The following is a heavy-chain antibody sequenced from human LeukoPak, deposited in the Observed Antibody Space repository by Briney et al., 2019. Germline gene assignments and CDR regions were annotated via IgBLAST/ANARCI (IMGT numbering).Heavy chain of an antibody. Sequence: GRSLRLSCAASGFTFNNYAMHWVRQAPGEGLEWVALISSDESNKYYADSVKGRFTISRDNSMNTLYLQMNSLRADDTAEYYCATDYSYGSGSYYNRFDNWGQGTLVTVSS. CDR2: ISSDESNK. V-gene: IGHV3-30*03. D-gene: IGHD3-10*01. CDR3: ATDYSYGSGSYYNRFDN. CDR1: GFTFNNYA. J-gene: IGHJ4*02.